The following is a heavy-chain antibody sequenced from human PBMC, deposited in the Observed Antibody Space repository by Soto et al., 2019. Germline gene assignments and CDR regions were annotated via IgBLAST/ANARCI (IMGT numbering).Heavy chain of an antibody. D-gene: IGHD4-17*01. CDR2: IGGSGDRT. V-gene: IGHV3-23*01. Sequence: EVQLLDSGGDLVQPGGSLRLSCAASGFTFSNYDMTWVRQAPGKGLEWVSRIGGSGDRTYYADSVKGRFTISRDNSRNTLYLQMNSLRAEDMAMYYCAKVPLRLYYYDYWGQGALVTVSS. CDR1: GFTFSNYD. CDR3: AKVPLRLYYYDY. J-gene: IGHJ4*02.